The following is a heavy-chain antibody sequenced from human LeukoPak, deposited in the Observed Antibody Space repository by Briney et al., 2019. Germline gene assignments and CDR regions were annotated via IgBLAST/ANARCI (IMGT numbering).Heavy chain of an antibody. J-gene: IGHJ4*02. CDR2: IYYNGIT. V-gene: IGHV4-39*01. D-gene: IGHD6-19*01. Sequence: SETLSLTCSVSGGFITTSIHYWAWIRQPPGKGPEWIASIYYNGITYYNASLESRVTMSVDTSRNQFSLSLRSVSAADTSVYYCARQPTVKRGAVASNFDYWGQGILVTVSS. CDR3: ARQPTVKRGAVASNFDY. CDR1: GGFITTSIHY.